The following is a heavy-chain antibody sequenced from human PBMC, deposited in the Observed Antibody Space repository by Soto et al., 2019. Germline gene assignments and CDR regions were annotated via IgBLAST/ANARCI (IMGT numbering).Heavy chain of an antibody. CDR1: GGTFSSYA. J-gene: IGHJ4*02. D-gene: IGHD5-12*01. CDR3: ASKVETLRDGYSGGGVDY. CDR2: IIPIFGTA. V-gene: IGHV1-69*13. Sequence: SVKVSCKASGGTFSSYAISWVRQAPGQGLEWMGGIIPIFGTANYAQKFQGRVTITADESTSTAYMELSSLRSEDTAVYYCASKVETLRDGYSGGGVDYWGQGTLVTVSS.